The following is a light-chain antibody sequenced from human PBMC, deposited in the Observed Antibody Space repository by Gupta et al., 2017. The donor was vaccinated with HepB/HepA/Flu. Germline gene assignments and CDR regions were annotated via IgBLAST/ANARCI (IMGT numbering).Light chain of an antibody. CDR2: DVS. J-gene: IGLJ2*01. V-gene: IGLV2-14*03. CDR1: SSDVGAYNF. CDR3: SSYTGSRNVI. Sequence: QSALTQPASVSGSPGQSITISCTGTSSDVGAYNFVSWYPQHPGKAPKLMIFDVSNRPSWVSNRFSGSKSGDTASLTISGLQAEDEGDYYCSSYTGSRNVIFGGGTKLTVL.